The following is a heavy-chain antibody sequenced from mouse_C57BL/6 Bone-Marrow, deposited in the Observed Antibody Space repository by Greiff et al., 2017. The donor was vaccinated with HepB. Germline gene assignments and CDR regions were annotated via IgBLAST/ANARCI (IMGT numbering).Heavy chain of an antibody. D-gene: IGHD2-2*01. CDR3: TTEGYDGYYYAMDY. J-gene: IGHJ4*01. Sequence: EVQLQQSGAELVRPGASVKLSCTASGFNIKDDYMHWVKQRPEQGLEWIGWIDPENGDTEYASKFQGKATITADTSSNTAYLQLSSLTSEDTAVYYCTTEGYDGYYYAMDYWDRGTSVTVSS. CDR2: IDPENGDT. CDR1: GFNIKDDY. V-gene: IGHV14-4*01.